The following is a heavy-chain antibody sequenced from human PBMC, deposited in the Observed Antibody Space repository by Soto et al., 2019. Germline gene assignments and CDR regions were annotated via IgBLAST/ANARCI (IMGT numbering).Heavy chain of an antibody. CDR3: ARAWYYYDSSGYPDAFDI. CDR2: ISAYNGNT. V-gene: IGHV1-18*01. D-gene: IGHD3-22*01. J-gene: IGHJ3*02. Sequence: ASVEVSCKDSGYTFTSYGISWVRQAPGQGLEWMGWISAYNGNTNYAQKLQGRVTMTTDTSTSTAYMELRSLRSDDTAVYYCARAWYYYDSSGYPDAFDIWGQGTMVTVSS. CDR1: GYTFTSYG.